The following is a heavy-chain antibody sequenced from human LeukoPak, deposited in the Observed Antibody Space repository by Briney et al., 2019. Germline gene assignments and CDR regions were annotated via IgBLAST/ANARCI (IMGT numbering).Heavy chain of an antibody. V-gene: IGHV5-51*01. D-gene: IGHD3-22*01. Sequence: GESLKISCKGSGYSFTSYWIGWVRQMPGKGLEWMGIIYPGDSDTRYSPSFQGQVTISADKSISTAYLQWSSLKASDTAMYYCARLMIETDKRRPSSAFDYWGQGTLVTVSS. CDR3: ARLMIETDKRRPSSAFDY. CDR1: GYSFTSYW. J-gene: IGHJ4*02. CDR2: IYPGDSDT.